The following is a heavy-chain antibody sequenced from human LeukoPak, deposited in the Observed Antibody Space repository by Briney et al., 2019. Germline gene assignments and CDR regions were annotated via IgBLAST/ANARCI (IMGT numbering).Heavy chain of an antibody. D-gene: IGHD6-19*01. J-gene: IGHJ4*02. CDR3: AKDRPYSSEAY. V-gene: IGHV3-23*01. Sequence: PGGSLRLSCAASGFTFSSYAMSWVRQAPGKGLEWVSAIRGSGGSTYYADSVKGRFTISRDNSKTPLYLQMNSLRAEDTAVYYCAKDRPYSSEAYWGQGTLVTVSS. CDR2: IRGSGGST. CDR1: GFTFSSYA.